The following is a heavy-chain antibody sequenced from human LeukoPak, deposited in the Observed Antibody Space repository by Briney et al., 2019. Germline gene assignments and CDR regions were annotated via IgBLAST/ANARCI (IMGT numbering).Heavy chain of an antibody. CDR3: AGGEYSSSWTSMDV. J-gene: IGHJ6*02. D-gene: IGHD6-13*01. V-gene: IGHV4-59*08. CDR1: GGSISSYY. CDR2: IYYSGST. Sequence: SETLSLTCTVSGGSISSYYWSWIRQPPGKGLEWVGYIYYSGSTNYNPSLKSRVTISVDTSKKQFSLKLSSVTAADTAVYYCAGGEYSSSWTSMDVWGQGTTVTVSS.